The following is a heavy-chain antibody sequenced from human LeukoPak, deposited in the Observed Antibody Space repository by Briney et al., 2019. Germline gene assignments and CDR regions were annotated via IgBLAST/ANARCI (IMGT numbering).Heavy chain of an antibody. V-gene: IGHV4-30-2*01. J-gene: IGHJ4*02. CDR3: ARGGPPFDY. CDR1: GGSISSGGYS. D-gene: IGHD6-25*01. CDR2: IYHSGST. Sequence: SETLSLTCAVSGGSISSGGYSWSWIRQPPGKGLEWIGYIYHSGSTYYNLSLKSRVTISVDRSKNQFSLKLSSVTAADTAVYYCARGGPPFDYWGQGTLVTVSS.